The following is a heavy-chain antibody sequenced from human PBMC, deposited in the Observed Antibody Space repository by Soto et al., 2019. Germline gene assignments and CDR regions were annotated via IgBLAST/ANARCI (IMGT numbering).Heavy chain of an antibody. CDR1: GFSLSTSGVG. CDR3: AHSLIGYYYDSSGSNWFDP. Sequence: QITLKESGPTLVKPTQTLTLTCTFSGFSLSTSGVGVGWIRQPPGKALEWLALIYWDDDKRYSPSLKSRLTNTKDPAKNQVVLTMTNMDPVDTATYYCAHSLIGYYYDSSGSNWFDPWGQGTLVTVSS. V-gene: IGHV2-5*02. D-gene: IGHD3-22*01. CDR2: IYWDDDK. J-gene: IGHJ5*02.